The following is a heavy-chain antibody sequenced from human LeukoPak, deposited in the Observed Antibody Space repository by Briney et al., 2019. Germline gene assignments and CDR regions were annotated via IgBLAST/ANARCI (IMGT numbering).Heavy chain of an antibody. J-gene: IGHJ4*02. CDR2: IYYSGST. D-gene: IGHD3-22*01. CDR3: ARTYDSSTYYRPNFDS. V-gene: IGHV4-30-4*01. Sequence: SETLSLTCTVSGGSISSPDYYWNWIRQPPGKGLEWIGYIYYSGSTYYNPYLKSRVTMSVDTSKNQFSLKLSSVTAADTAVYFCARTYDSSTYYRPNFDSWGQGTLVTVSS. CDR1: GGSISSPDYY.